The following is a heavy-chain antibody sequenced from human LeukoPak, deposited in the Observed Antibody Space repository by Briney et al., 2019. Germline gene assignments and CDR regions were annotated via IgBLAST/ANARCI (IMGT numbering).Heavy chain of an antibody. CDR2: INPNSGGT. Sequence: ATVKVSCKASGYTFTGYYMHWVRQAPGQGLEWMGWINPNSGGTNYAQKFQGRVTTTRDTSISTAYMELSRLRSDDTAVYYCARDGAYYYGQDPWGQGTLVTVSS. CDR1: GYTFTGYY. CDR3: ARDGAYYYGQDP. J-gene: IGHJ5*02. D-gene: IGHD3-10*01. V-gene: IGHV1-2*02.